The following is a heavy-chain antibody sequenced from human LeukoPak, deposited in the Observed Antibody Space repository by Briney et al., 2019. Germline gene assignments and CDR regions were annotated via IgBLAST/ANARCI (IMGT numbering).Heavy chain of an antibody. J-gene: IGHJ3*02. D-gene: IGHD3-22*01. CDR2: IIPIFGTA. V-gene: IGHV1-69*13. CDR1: GGTFSSYA. CDR3: ARDDGGYYQDAFDI. Sequence: GASVKVSCKASGGTFSSYAITWVRQAPGQGLEWMGGIIPIFGTANYAQKFQGRVTITADEFTGTAYMELSSLRSEDTAVYYCARDDGGYYQDAFDIWGQGTMVTVSS.